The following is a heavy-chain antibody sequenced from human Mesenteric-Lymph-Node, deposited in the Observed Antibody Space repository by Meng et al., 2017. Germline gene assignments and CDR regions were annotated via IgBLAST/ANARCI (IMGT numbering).Heavy chain of an antibody. CDR2: ISAYNGNT. V-gene: IGHV1-18*01. J-gene: IGHJ4*02. CDR1: GYTCTSYG. D-gene: IGHD3-9*01. Sequence: VQLVQSGAELKNPGALAKVSGKASGYTCTSYGITWVRQAPGKGLEWMGWISAYNGNTNYAQKLQGRVTMTTDTSTSTAYMELRSLGSDDTAVYYCARLGLQTTGLNDCWGQGTLVTVSS. CDR3: ARLGLQTTGLNDC.